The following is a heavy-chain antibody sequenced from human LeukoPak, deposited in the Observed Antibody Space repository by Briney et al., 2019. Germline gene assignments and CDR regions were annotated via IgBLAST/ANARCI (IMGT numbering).Heavy chain of an antibody. D-gene: IGHD1-26*01. J-gene: IGHJ3*02. CDR3: ARLGGTYDAFDI. CDR1: GGSISSSSSY. CDR2: IYYSGST. Sequence: SETLSLTCTVSGGSISSSSSYWGWIRQPPGKGLEWIGNIYYSGSTYYNPSLKSRVTISVDTSRNQFSLKLSSVTAADTAVYYCARLGGTYDAFDIWGQGTMVTVSS. V-gene: IGHV4-39*01.